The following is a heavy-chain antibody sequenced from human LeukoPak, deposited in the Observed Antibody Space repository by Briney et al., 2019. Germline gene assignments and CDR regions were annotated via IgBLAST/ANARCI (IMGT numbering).Heavy chain of an antibody. CDR1: GYTFTGYY. CDR3: ASHVGTTTRYYYYMDV. D-gene: IGHD4-17*01. Sequence: ASVKVSCKASGYTFTGYYMHWVRQAPGQGLEWMGWINPNSGGTNYAQKFQGRVTMTRDTSISTAYMELSRLRPDDTAVYYCASHVGTTTRYYYYMDVWGKGTTVTVSS. J-gene: IGHJ6*03. V-gene: IGHV1-2*02. CDR2: INPNSGGT.